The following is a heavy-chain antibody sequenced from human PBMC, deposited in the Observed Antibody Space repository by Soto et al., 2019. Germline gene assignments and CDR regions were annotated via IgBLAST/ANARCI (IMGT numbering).Heavy chain of an antibody. CDR3: ATDDNSKIAY. CDR2: IDYSGRT. V-gene: IGHV4-59*01. CDR1: GGSINNYY. D-gene: IGHD4-4*01. Sequence: PSETLSLTCTISGGSINNYYGSWIRQPPGGGLEWIGYIDYSGRTSYSPSLKSRVTISVDTSKNQFSLKLTSVTAADTAVYYCATDDNSKIAYWGQGTLVTVSS. J-gene: IGHJ4*02.